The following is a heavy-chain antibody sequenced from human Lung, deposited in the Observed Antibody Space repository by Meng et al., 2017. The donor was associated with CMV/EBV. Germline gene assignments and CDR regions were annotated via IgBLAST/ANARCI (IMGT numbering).Heavy chain of an antibody. J-gene: IGHJ4*02. CDR1: GGSIRSYY. Sequence: SETLSLTCTVSGGSIRSYYWSWIRQPPGKALEWIGYIYYSGSTYYNPSLKSRVTISVDTSKNQFSLKLSSVTAADTAVYYCARQGSVYYYDSSGQSPDYWGQGTXVTVSS. CDR2: IYYSGST. D-gene: IGHD3-22*01. CDR3: ARQGSVYYYDSSGQSPDY. V-gene: IGHV4-59*08.